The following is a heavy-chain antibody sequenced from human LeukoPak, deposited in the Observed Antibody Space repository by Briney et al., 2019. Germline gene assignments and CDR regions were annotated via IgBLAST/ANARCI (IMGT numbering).Heavy chain of an antibody. D-gene: IGHD6-13*01. V-gene: IGHV1-2*02. CDR1: GYTFTDYY. J-gene: IGHJ4*02. CDR2: IKPDSGGT. Sequence: GASVKVSCKASGYTFTDYYIHWVRQAPGQGLEWVGWIKPDSGGTTYPQKFQGRVTMTRDTSISTTYMELSRLTSDDTAVYYRARDSQQQLVLYYFDYWGQGTLVTVSS. CDR3: ARDSQQQLVLYYFDY.